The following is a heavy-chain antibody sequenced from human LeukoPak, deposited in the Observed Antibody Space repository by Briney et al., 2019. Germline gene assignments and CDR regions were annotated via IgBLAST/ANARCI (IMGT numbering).Heavy chain of an antibody. V-gene: IGHV3-23*01. CDR2: ISGSGGST. D-gene: IGHD1-26*01. J-gene: IGHJ4*02. CDR3: AKDRLIVGATFEDY. CDR1: GFTFSSYA. Sequence: GGSLRLSCAASGFTFSSYAMSWVRQAPGKGLEWVSAISGSGGSTYYADSVKGWFTISRDNSKNTLYLQMNSLRAEDTAVYYCAKDRLIVGATFEDYWGQGTLVTVSS.